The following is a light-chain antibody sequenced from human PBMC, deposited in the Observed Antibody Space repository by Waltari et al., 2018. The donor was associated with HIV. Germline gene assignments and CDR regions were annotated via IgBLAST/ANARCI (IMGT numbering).Light chain of an antibody. Sequence: DIQMTQSPATLSASVGDRVTLTCRTSQSISHWLAWYQQKPGRAPKLLIYEASSVENGVPSRFSGGGSATEFTLTIRSLQPDDFATYYCQQYKSYPYTFGQGTRL. CDR3: QQYKSYPYT. CDR1: QSISHW. CDR2: EAS. J-gene: IGKJ2*01. V-gene: IGKV1-5*03.